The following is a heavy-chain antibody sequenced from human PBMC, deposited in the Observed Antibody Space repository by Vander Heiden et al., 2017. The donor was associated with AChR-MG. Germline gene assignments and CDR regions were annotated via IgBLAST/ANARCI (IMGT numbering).Heavy chain of an antibody. Sequence: EVQLVESGGGLIQAGGSLRLSCAASGFTVTSNYMSWVRQAPGKGLEWVSVIYSGGATYYADAVKGRFTISRDNSKNTLYLQMKKMTAQDTAVYYYARVWGLTTFRTFDPWGQGRLVTVSS. D-gene: IGHD4-17*01. CDR1: GFTVTSNY. CDR3: ARVWGLTTFRTFDP. V-gene: IGHV3-53*01. J-gene: IGHJ5*02. CDR2: IYSGGAT.